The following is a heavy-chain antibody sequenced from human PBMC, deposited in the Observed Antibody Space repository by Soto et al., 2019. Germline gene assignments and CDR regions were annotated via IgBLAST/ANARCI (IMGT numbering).Heavy chain of an antibody. CDR3: AKSYDILTGPPDY. D-gene: IGHD3-9*01. V-gene: IGHV3-23*01. Sequence: GGSLRLSCAASGFAFSSYAMSWVRQAPGKGLEWVSAISGSGGSTYYADSVKGRFTISRDNSKNTLYLQMNSLRAEDTAVYYCAKSYDILTGPPDYWGQGTLVTVSS. J-gene: IGHJ4*02. CDR2: ISGSGGST. CDR1: GFAFSSYA.